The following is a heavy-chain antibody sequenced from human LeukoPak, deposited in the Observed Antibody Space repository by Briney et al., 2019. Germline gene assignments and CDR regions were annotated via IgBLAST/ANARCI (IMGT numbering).Heavy chain of an antibody. CDR1: GFTFADYA. V-gene: IGHV3-23*01. CDR3: AKDTGLWGVTTLTTVDY. J-gene: IGHJ4*02. CDR2: ISGSGGST. D-gene: IGHD4-11*01. Sequence: PGGSLRLSCAASGFTFADYAMTWVRQAPGRGLEWVSGISGSGGSTYYADSVKGRFTISRDNSKNTLYLQMNSLRAEDTAIYYCAKDTGLWGVTTLTTVDYWGRGTLVTVSS.